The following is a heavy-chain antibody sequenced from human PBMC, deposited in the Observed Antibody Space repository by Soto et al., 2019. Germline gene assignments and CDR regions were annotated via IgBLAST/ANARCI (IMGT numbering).Heavy chain of an antibody. CDR2: INAGNGNT. D-gene: IGHD5-18*01. Sequence: ASVKVSCKASGYTFTSYAIHWVRQAPGQRLEWMGWINAGNGNTKYSQKFQVRVTITRDTSASTVYMELSSLRSEDTAVYYCARAPAKRGYSYGFLYYYGMDVWGQGTKVTVSS. CDR3: ARAPAKRGYSYGFLYYYGMDV. V-gene: IGHV1-3*01. J-gene: IGHJ6*02. CDR1: GYTFTSYA.